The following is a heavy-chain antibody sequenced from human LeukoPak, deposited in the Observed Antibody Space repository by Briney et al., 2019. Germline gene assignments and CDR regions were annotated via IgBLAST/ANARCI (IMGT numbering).Heavy chain of an antibody. CDR3: ARAFVVRAVISYYYGMDV. J-gene: IGHJ6*02. V-gene: IGHV4-59*01. CDR1: GGSISSYY. CDR2: SYYSGRT. Sequence: SETLSLTCTGSGGSISSYYWSWIRQPPGKGLEGIGYSYYSGRTNYNPSLKRRVTISVDTSKNQFSLKPRSVTAADTAVYYCARAFVVRAVISYYYGMDVWGQGTTVTVSS. D-gene: IGHD3-10*01.